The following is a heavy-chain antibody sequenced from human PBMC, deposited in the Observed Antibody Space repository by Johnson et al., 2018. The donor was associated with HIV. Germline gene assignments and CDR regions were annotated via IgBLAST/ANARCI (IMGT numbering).Heavy chain of an antibody. CDR1: GFTFDDYG. D-gene: IGHD4-17*01. CDR3: AKGVASTTVAAFDI. V-gene: IGHV3-20*04. J-gene: IGHJ3*02. CDR2: INWNGGSA. Sequence: VQLVESGGGVVQPGRSLRLSCAASGFTFDDYGINWVRQAPGRGLEWVSGINWNGGSAGYTDSVRGRFTISRDSAQNSVSLQMNSLRAEDTALYYCAKGVASTTVAAFDIWGPGTMVTVSS.